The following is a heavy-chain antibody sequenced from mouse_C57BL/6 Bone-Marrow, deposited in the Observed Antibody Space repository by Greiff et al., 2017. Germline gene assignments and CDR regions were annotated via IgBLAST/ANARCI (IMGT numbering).Heavy chain of an antibody. CDR3: ARCHYGSSYYWYFDV. Sequence: QVQLKQSGAELVRPGTSVKMSCKASGYTFTNYWIGWAKQRPGHGLEWIGDIYPGGGYTNYNEKFKGKATLTADKSSSTDYMQFSSLTSEDSAIYYCARCHYGSSYYWYFDVWGTGTTVTVSS. CDR1: GYTFTNYW. CDR2: IYPGGGYT. V-gene: IGHV1-63*01. J-gene: IGHJ1*03. D-gene: IGHD1-1*01.